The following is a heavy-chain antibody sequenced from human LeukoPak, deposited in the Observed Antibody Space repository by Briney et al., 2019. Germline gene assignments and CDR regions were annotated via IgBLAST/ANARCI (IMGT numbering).Heavy chain of an antibody. V-gene: IGHV3-53*01. CDR2: IYSGGIT. J-gene: IGHJ6*04. CDR1: GFTVSSNY. D-gene: IGHD6-25*01. CDR3: ARDRLGVDV. Sequence: PGGSLRLSRAASGFTVSSNYMSWVRQAPGKGLEWVSVIYSGGITYYADSVRGRFTISRDNSKNTLYLQMNSLRAEDTAVYYCARDRLGVDVWGKGTTVTVSS.